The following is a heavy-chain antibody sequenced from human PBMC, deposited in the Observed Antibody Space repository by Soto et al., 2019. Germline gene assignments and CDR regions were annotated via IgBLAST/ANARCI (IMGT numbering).Heavy chain of an antibody. CDR2: ISYDGTTK. Sequence: QVQLVESGGGVVQPGRSLRLSCAASGFTFSDYAMHWVRQAPGKGLEWVSVISYDGTTKYYADSVKGRFTISRDNSKDTLYLQMNSLRPEDTAVYYCAKEYCSTSCSYWNEDYWGQGTLVTVSS. CDR1: GFTFSDYA. J-gene: IGHJ4*02. D-gene: IGHD2-2*01. V-gene: IGHV3-30*18. CDR3: AKEYCSTSCSYWNEDY.